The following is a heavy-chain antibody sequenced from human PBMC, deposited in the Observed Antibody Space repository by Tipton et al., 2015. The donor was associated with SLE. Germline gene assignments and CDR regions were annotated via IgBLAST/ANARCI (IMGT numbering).Heavy chain of an antibody. D-gene: IGHD3-22*01. V-gene: IGHV4-39*07. CDR2: IYYSGST. CDR3: ARDRAITMIPFLYGMDV. CDR1: GGSISSSSYY. Sequence: TLSLTCTVSGGSISSSSYYWGWIRQPPGKGLEWIGSIYYSGSTYYNPSLKSRVTMSVDTSKNQFSLKLSSVTAEDTAVYYCARDRAITMIPFLYGMDVWGQGTTATVSS. J-gene: IGHJ6*02.